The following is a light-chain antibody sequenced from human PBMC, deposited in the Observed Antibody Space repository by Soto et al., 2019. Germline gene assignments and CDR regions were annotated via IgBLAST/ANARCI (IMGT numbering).Light chain of an antibody. J-gene: IGKJ1*01. Sequence: DIQMTQAPSTLSASVGDRVTITCRASQSISSWLAWYQQKPGKAPKLLIYKASILESGVPSRFSGSGSGTEFNLPISSLKPDDFATYYCQQYNSYPWTFGHGNKVEIK. CDR3: QQYNSYPWT. CDR1: QSISSW. CDR2: KAS. V-gene: IGKV1-5*03.